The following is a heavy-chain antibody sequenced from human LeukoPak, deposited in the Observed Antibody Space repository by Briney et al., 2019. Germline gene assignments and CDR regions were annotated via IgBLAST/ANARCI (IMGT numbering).Heavy chain of an antibody. CDR1: GFTFSSYW. CDR3: AREDSGAVALDY. V-gene: IGHV3-74*01. J-gene: IGHJ4*02. CDR2: INSDGSST. Sequence: GGSLRLSCAASGFTFSSYWMHWVRQAPAKGLVWVSRINSDGSSTTYADSVKGRFTISRDNAMNTLYLQMNSLRAEDTAVYYCAREDSGAVALDYWGQGALVTVSS. D-gene: IGHD6-19*01.